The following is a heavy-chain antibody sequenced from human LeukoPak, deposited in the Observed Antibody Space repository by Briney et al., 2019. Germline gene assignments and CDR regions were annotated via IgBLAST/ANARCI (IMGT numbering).Heavy chain of an antibody. CDR1: GFTFSSYW. J-gene: IGHJ5*02. Sequence: GGSLRLSCAASGFTFSSYWMSWVRQAPGKGLEWVANIKQDGSEKYYVDPVKGRFTISRDNAKNSLYLQMNSLRAEDTAVYYCAKRVVVPAANWFDPWGQGTLVTVSS. CDR2: IKQDGSEK. D-gene: IGHD2-2*01. V-gene: IGHV3-7*01. CDR3: AKRVVVPAANWFDP.